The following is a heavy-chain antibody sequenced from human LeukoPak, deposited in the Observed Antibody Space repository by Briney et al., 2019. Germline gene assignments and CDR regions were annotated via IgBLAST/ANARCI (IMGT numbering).Heavy chain of an antibody. Sequence: ASVKVSCKASGYTFTGYYMHWVRQAPGQGLEWMGRINPNSGGTNYAQKFQGRVTMTRDTSISTAYMELSRLRSDDTAAYYCARDLREYCSSTSCYGSYYYYMDVWGKGTTVTVSS. D-gene: IGHD2-2*01. CDR3: ARDLREYCSSTSCYGSYYYYMDV. V-gene: IGHV1-2*06. CDR1: GYTFTGYY. J-gene: IGHJ6*03. CDR2: INPNSGGT.